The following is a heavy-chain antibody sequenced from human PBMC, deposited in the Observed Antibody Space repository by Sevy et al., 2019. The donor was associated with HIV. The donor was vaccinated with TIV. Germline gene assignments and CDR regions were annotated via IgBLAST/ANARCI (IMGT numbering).Heavy chain of an antibody. CDR3: ARWVVVVPNYYYYMDV. D-gene: IGHD2-2*01. Sequence: SQTLSLTCAISGDSVSSNSAAWNWIRQSPSRGLEWLGRTYYRSKWYNDYAVSVKSRITINPDTSMNQFSLQLNSVTPEDTAVYYCARWVVVVPNYYYYMDVWGKGTTVTVSS. CDR2: TYYRSKWYN. V-gene: IGHV6-1*01. J-gene: IGHJ6*03. CDR1: GDSVSSNSAA.